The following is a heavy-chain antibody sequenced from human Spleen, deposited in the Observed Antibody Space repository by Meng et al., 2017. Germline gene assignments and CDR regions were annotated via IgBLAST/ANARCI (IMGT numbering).Heavy chain of an antibody. Sequence: QITLKASCPTLVKPTQTLKVPWPFSGLSLSTSVVGVGWIRQPPGKALEWLALIYWDDDKRYSPSLKSRLTITKDTSKNQVVLRMTNMDPVDTATHYCAHLDSGSYSYFDYWGKGTRVT. CDR1: GLSLSTSVVG. CDR2: IYWDDDK. V-gene: IGHV2-5*02. CDR3: AHLDSGSYSYFDY. J-gene: IGHJ4*02. D-gene: IGHD3-10*01.